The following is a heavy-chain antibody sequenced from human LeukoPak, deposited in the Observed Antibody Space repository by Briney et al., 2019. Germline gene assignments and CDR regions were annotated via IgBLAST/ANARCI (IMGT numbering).Heavy chain of an antibody. V-gene: IGHV3-30*04. CDR1: GLTCSSYA. D-gene: IGHD3-22*01. Sequence: GLLRRSCEASGLTCSSYAMHWIRQAPGKGLEWVAVISYDGSNKYYADSVKGRFTISRDNSKNTLYLQMNSLRAEDTAVYYCARDGQVFTMILGYWGQGTLVTVSS. CDR2: ISYDGSNK. CDR3: ARDGQVFTMILGY. J-gene: IGHJ4*02.